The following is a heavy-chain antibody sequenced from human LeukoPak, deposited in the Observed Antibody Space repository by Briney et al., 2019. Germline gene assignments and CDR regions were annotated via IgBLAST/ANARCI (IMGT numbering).Heavy chain of an antibody. V-gene: IGHV3-11*04. CDR2: IGSSGSSI. Sequence: LSLTCTVSGGSISSYYWSWIRQPPGKGLEWISYIGSSGSSIYYADSVKGRFTISRDNAKNSLYLQMNSLRAEDTAVYYCASGYLWGQGILVTVSS. CDR3: ASGYL. D-gene: IGHD2-15*01. CDR1: GGSISSYY. J-gene: IGHJ4*02.